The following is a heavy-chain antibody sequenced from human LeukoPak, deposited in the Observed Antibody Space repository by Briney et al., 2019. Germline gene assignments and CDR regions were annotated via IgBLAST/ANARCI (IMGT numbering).Heavy chain of an antibody. V-gene: IGHV4-59*08. CDR2: VYSSGST. J-gene: IGHJ3*02. Sequence: SETLSLTCTVSGGSISGYYWSWIWQSPGKGLEWIAYVYSSGSTNYNPSLYSRVTISLDTSKNQFSLKLSSVTAADTAVYLCARSGTRSGGAFDIWGQGTMVTVSS. CDR1: GGSISGYY. D-gene: IGHD4-23*01. CDR3: ARSGTRSGGAFDI.